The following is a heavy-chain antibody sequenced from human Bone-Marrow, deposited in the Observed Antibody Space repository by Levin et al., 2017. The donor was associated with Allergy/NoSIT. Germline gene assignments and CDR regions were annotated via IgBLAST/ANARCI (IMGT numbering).Heavy chain of an antibody. D-gene: IGHD5-24*01. CDR1: GYSITDGYY. J-gene: IGHJ4*02. CDR2: IYHSGSS. CDR3: AKGGVRRDGYSNFDS. V-gene: IGHV4-38-2*02. Sequence: SETLSLTCTVSGYSITDGYYWGWIRQSPGKGLEWIGSIYHSGSSYHNPPLKTRVSISVDTSKNPLSLTLTSVTAAHMGVYYCAKGGVRRDGYSNFDSWGQGILVTVSS.